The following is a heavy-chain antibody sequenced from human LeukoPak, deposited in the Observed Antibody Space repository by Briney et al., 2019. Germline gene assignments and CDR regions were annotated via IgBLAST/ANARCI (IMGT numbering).Heavy chain of an antibody. V-gene: IGHV4-59*12. CDR3: ARGRRGSYYYHSTGDYFDY. Sequence: SETLSLTCTVSGGSISSYYWSWIRQPPGKGLEWIGYIYHSGSTYYNPSLKSRVTISLDRSKNQFSLKMSSVTAADTAVYYCARGRRGSYYYHSTGDYFDYWGQGTLVTVSS. CDR2: IYHSGST. J-gene: IGHJ4*02. D-gene: IGHD3-22*01. CDR1: GGSISSYY.